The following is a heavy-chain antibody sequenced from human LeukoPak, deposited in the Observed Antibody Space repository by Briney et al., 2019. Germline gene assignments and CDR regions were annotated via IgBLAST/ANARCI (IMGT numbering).Heavy chain of an antibody. D-gene: IGHD3-16*01. CDR2: IYSSGST. J-gene: IGHJ4*02. V-gene: IGHV4-4*07. Sequence: ETSETLSLTCTVSAGSISGYYWSWIRQPTGEGLEWISRIYSSGSTNYNPSLKSRVSMSVDTSNNQFSMNLSSMTAADTAVYYCARKRKGAYDFDCWGQGTLVTVSS. CDR3: ARKRKGAYDFDC. CDR1: AGSISGYY.